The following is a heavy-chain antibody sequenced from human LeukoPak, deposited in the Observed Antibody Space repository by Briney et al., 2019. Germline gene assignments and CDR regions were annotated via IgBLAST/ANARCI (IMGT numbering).Heavy chain of an antibody. CDR3: ARHDSGDTKKPEDTAMVPDWFYYYYYMDV. CDR2: IYYTGST. J-gene: IGHJ6*03. CDR1: GGSINNYY. D-gene: IGHD5-18*01. V-gene: IGHV4-59*08. Sequence: SETLSLTCTVSGGSINNYYWSWIRQPPGKGLEWIGFIYYTGSTNYNPSLKSRVTISVDTSKNQFSLKLSSVTAADTAVYYCARHDSGDTKKPEDTAMVPDWFYYYYYMDVWGKGTTVTVSS.